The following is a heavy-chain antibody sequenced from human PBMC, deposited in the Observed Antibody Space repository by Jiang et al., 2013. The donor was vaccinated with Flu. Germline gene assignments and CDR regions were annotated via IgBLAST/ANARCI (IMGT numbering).Heavy chain of an antibody. CDR1: GGSISSSSYY. CDR2: IYYSGST. CDR3: ARDSSGSLRGPNDAFDI. D-gene: IGHD1-26*01. V-gene: IGHV4-39*07. Sequence: PGLVKPSETLSLTCTVSGGSISSSSYYWGWIRQPPGKGLEWIGSIYYSGSTYYNPSLKSRVTISVDTSKNQFSLKLSSVTAADTAVYYCARDSSGSLRGPNDAFDIWGQGTTVTVSS. J-gene: IGHJ3*02.